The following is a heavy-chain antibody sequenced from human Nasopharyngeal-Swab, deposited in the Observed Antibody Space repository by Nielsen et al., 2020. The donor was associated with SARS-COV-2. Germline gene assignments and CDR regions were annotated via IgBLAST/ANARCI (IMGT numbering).Heavy chain of an antibody. CDR3: ARGGPGLELFSRFDP. J-gene: IGHJ5*02. D-gene: IGHD1-7*01. CDR2: IYHSGST. Sequence: WIRQPPGKGLEWIGYIYHSGSTNYNPPLKSRVTIPVDTSKNQFSLKLSSVTAADTAVYYCARGGPGLELFSRFDPWGQGTLVTVSS. V-gene: IGHV4-59*01.